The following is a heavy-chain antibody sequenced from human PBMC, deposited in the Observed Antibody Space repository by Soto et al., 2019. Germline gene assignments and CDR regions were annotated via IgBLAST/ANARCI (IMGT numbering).Heavy chain of an antibody. Sequence: EVQLVECGGGLVKPGGSLRLSCAASGFTFSNAWMSWVRQTPGKGLEWVGRIKSKTDAETTDYAAPVKGRFTISRDDSKNTLYLQMNSLETEDTAVYYCTTLYQGISNWGQGTLVTVSS. V-gene: IGHV3-15*01. CDR2: IKSKTDAETT. CDR3: TTLYQGISN. J-gene: IGHJ4*02. CDR1: GFTFSNAW. D-gene: IGHD1-20*01.